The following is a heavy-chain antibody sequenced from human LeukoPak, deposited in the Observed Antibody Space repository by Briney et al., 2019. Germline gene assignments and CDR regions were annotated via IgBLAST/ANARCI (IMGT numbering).Heavy chain of an antibody. Sequence: GGSLRLSCAASGFTFSSYAMSWVRQAPGKALEWVSAISGSGGSTYYADSVKGRFTISRDNSKNTLYLQMNSLRAEDTAVYYCAKSRQLWFLYYFDYWGQGTLVTVSS. CDR2: ISGSGGST. D-gene: IGHD5-18*01. J-gene: IGHJ4*02. CDR3: AKSRQLWFLYYFDY. V-gene: IGHV3-23*01. CDR1: GFTFSSYA.